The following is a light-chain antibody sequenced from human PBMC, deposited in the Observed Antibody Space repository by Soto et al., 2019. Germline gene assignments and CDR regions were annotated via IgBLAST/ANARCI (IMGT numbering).Light chain of an antibody. CDR2: DAS. V-gene: IGKV3-11*01. Sequence: EIVLTQSPATLSLSPGERATLSCRASQSVSSSLAWYQQKPGQAPRLLIYDASSRATGIPARFSGSGSATDFTLTISSLEPEDFAVYYCQQHSNWPYTFGQGTKLEIK. CDR3: QQHSNWPYT. J-gene: IGKJ2*01. CDR1: QSVSSS.